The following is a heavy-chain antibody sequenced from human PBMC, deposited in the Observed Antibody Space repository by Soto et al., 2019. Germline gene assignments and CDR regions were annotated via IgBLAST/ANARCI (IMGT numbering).Heavy chain of an antibody. D-gene: IGHD3-22*01. Sequence: PVGSLILSCASSAVSFGRYAISWFLEAPGKWLEWVSAIIASTCFTYYSRPLQCPFTVSRDNSKNTLYLQMNSLRAEDSGVYYCAKPYSSGYYGGALDIWGQ. J-gene: IGHJ3*02. CDR3: AKPYSSGYYGGALDI. CDR1: AVSFGRYA. CDR2: IIASTCFT. V-gene: IGHV3-23*01.